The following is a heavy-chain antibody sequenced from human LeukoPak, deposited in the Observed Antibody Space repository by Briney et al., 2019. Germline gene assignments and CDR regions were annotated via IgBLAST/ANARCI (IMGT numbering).Heavy chain of an antibody. Sequence: ASVKVSCKASGYTFTSYYMHWVRQAPGQGLEWMGIINPSGGSTSYAQKFQGRVTMTRDTSTSTVYMELSSLRSEDTAVYYCARPQRFQVGATTWAFDIWGQGTMVTVSS. D-gene: IGHD1-26*01. CDR3: ARPQRFQVGATTWAFDI. CDR2: INPSGGST. CDR1: GYTFTSYY. V-gene: IGHV1-46*01. J-gene: IGHJ3*02.